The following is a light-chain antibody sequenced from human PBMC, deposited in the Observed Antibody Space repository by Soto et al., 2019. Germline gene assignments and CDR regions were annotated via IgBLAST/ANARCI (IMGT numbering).Light chain of an antibody. V-gene: IGKV1-39*01. Sequence: DIQMTQSPSSLSASVGDRVTITCRASQSISSYLNWYQQKPGKAPKLLIYAASSLQSGVPSRFSGSGSGTDVTLTISSLQPEDFATYYCQQSYSTPPYSFGRGTKLEIK. J-gene: IGKJ2*01. CDR1: QSISSY. CDR2: AAS. CDR3: QQSYSTPPYS.